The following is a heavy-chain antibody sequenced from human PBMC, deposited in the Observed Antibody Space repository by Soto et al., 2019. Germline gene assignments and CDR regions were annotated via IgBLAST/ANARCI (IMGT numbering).Heavy chain of an antibody. J-gene: IGHJ3*02. D-gene: IGHD4-17*01. CDR1: GGSISSGDYY. CDR2: IYYSGST. CDR3: ARDPVPGDYGAFDI. Sequence: QVQLQESGPGLVKPSQTLSLTCTVSGGSISSGDYYWSWIRQPPGKGLEWIGYIYYSGSTYYNPSLSSRVTITVDTSKNHISLKLSAVTAADTAVYYCARDPVPGDYGAFDIWGQGTMVTVSS. V-gene: IGHV4-30-4*01.